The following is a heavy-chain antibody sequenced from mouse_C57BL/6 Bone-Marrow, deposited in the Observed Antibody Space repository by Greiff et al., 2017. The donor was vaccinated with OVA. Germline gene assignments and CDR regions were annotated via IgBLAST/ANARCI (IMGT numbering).Heavy chain of an antibody. J-gene: IGHJ4*01. Sequence: VQLVESGPGLVAPSQSLSITCTVSGFSLTSYGVHWVRQPPGKGLEWLVVIWSDGSTTYNSALKSRLSISKDNSKSQVFLKMNSLQTDDTAMYYCARHPHSYDGYYVGAMDYWGQGTSVTVSS. D-gene: IGHD2-3*01. V-gene: IGHV2-6-1*01. CDR1: GFSLTSYG. CDR2: IWSDGST. CDR3: ARHPHSYDGYYVGAMDY.